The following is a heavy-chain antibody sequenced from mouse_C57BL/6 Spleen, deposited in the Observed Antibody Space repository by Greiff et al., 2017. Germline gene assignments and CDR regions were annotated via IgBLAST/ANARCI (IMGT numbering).Heavy chain of an antibody. CDR2: ISSGSSTI. V-gene: IGHV5-17*01. J-gene: IGHJ1*03. CDR1: GFTFRDSG. Sequence: EVQRVESGGGLVKPGGSLKLSCAASGFTFRDSGMHWVRQAPEKGLEWVAYISSGSSTIYYADTVKGRFTISRDNAKNTLLLQMTSLRSEDTAMDYCARTRGGYWYFDVWGTGTTVTVSS. CDR3: ARTRGGYWYFDV.